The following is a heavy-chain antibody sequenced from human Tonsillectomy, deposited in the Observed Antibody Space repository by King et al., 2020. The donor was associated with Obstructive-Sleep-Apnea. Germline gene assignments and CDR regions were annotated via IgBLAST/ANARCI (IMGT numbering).Heavy chain of an antibody. D-gene: IGHD4-17*01. V-gene: IGHV1-8*01. J-gene: IGHJ6*02. Sequence: VQLVQSGAEVKKPGASVKVSCKASGYTFTSYDINWVRQATGQGLEWMGWMNPNSGNTGYPQNLQGRVTMTRNTSISTAYMELSSLRSEDTAVYYCARGGVTTDYYYGMDVWGQGTTVTVSS. CDR1: GYTFTSYD. CDR2: MNPNSGNT. CDR3: ARGGVTTDYYYGMDV.